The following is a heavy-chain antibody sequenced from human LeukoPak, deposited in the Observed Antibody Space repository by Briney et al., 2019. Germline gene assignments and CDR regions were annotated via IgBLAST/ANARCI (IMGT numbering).Heavy chain of an antibody. CDR1: GGTFSSYA. D-gene: IGHD5/OR15-5a*01. CDR3: ARASTKELGRGYYYYYMDV. V-gene: IGHV1-69*11. Sequence: SVKVSCKASGGTFSSYAISWVRQAPGQGLEWMGRMIPILGTANYAQKFQGRVTITADESTSTAYMELSSLRSEDTAVYYCARASTKELGRGYYYYYMDVWGKGTTVTVSS. CDR2: MIPILGTA. J-gene: IGHJ6*03.